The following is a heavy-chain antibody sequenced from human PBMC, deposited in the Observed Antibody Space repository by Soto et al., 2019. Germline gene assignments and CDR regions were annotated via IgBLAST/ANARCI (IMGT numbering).Heavy chain of an antibody. V-gene: IGHV4-59*01. CDR3: ARVNFSSYYYYGMDV. J-gene: IGHJ6*02. Sequence: PSETLSLTCTVSGGSISSYYWSWIRQPPGKGLEWIEYIYYSGSTNYNPSLKSRVTISVDTSKNQFSLKLSSVTAADTAVYYCARVNFSSYYYYGMDVWGQGTTVTVPS. CDR2: IYYSGST. CDR1: GGSISSYY. D-gene: IGHD3-3*01.